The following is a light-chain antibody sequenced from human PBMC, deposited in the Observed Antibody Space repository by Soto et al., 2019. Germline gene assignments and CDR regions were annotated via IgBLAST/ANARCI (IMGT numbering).Light chain of an antibody. J-gene: IGKJ4*01. Sequence: DIQMTHSPSSVSASVGDRVTITCRASQVVSAWLAWYQQKPGKAPKLLIYGASSLQSGVPSRFSGSGSWTDFTLTISSLQREDFATYFCQQDKSFPFTFGGGTKVEI. CDR2: GAS. CDR3: QQDKSFPFT. V-gene: IGKV1-12*02. CDR1: QVVSAW.